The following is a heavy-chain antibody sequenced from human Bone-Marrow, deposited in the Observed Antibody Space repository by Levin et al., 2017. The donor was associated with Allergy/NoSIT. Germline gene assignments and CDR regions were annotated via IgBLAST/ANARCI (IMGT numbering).Heavy chain of an antibody. V-gene: IGHV2-5*02. Sequence: SGPTLVKPTQTLTLTCTFAGFSLSRSGVGVGWIRQPPGKALEFLALIYWDGDERYNPSLRTRLTITKDTSKNQVVLTLTNMDPVDTATYYCAHRYYSNYFDHWGQGTLVTVSS. D-gene: IGHD3-10*01. CDR1: GFSLSRSGVG. CDR3: AHRYYSNYFDH. J-gene: IGHJ4*02. CDR2: IYWDGDE.